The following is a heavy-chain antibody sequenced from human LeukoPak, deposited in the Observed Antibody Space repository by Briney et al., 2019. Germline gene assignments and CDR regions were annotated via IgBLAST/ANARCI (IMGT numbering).Heavy chain of an antibody. CDR1: GGSISSYY. V-gene: IGHV4-59*01. CDR3: ARVRAVAITMIVVNAFDI. J-gene: IGHJ3*02. D-gene: IGHD3-22*01. Sequence: PSETLSLTCTVSGGSISSYYWSWIRQAPGKGLEWIGYIYYSGSTNYNPSLKSRVTISVDTSKNQFSLKLSSVTAADTAVYYCARVRAVAITMIVVNAFDIWGQGTMVTVSS. CDR2: IYYSGST.